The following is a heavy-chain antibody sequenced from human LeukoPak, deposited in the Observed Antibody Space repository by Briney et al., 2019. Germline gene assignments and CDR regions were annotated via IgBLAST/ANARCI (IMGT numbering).Heavy chain of an antibody. CDR3: AKDRFGYSSGWFFDP. V-gene: IGHV3-23*01. CDR2: ISGSGGGT. J-gene: IGHJ5*02. Sequence: GGSLRLSCAASGFTFSNFAMNWVRQAPGKGLEWVSGISGSGGGTYYADSVKDRFTISRDSSKNTLYLQMKSLRVEDTAVYYCAKDRFGYSSGWFFDPWGQGTLVTVSS. CDR1: GFTFSNFA. D-gene: IGHD6-19*01.